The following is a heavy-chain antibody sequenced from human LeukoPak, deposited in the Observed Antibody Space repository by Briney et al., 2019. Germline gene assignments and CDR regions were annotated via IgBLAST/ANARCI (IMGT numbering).Heavy chain of an antibody. CDR2: ISSSSSYI. V-gene: IGHV3-21*01. Sequence: GGSLRLSCAASGFTFSSYSMNWARQAPGKGLEWVSSISSSSSYIHYADSVKGRFTISRDNAKNSLYLQMNSLRAEDTAVYYCARDYFVQQLVLRYNWFDPWGQGTLVTVSS. CDR1: GFTFSSYS. J-gene: IGHJ5*02. CDR3: ARDYFVQQLVLRYNWFDP. D-gene: IGHD6-13*01.